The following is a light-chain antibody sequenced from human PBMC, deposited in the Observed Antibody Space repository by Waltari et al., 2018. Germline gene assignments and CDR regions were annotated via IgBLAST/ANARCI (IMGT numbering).Light chain of an antibody. Sequence: SYELTQPPSVSVSPGQTARITCSGDALPKQYAYWYQQKPGLAPVLVIYKDSERPSGIPERFSGSSSGTTVTLTISGVQAEDEADYYCQSADSSGTYAYWVFGGGTKLTVL. CDR3: QSADSSGTYAYWV. V-gene: IGLV3-25*03. CDR2: KDS. CDR1: ALPKQY. J-gene: IGLJ3*02.